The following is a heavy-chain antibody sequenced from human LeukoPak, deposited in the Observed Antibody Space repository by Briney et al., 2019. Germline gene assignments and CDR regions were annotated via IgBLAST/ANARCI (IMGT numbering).Heavy chain of an antibody. D-gene: IGHD3-16*01. Sequence: SETLSLTCTVSGGSISSYYWSWIRQPAGKGLEWIGRIYSSGSTNYNPSLKSRVTMSVDTSKNQFSLNLTSVTAADTAVYYCARSGGWAAPLGYWGQGALVTVSS. CDR2: IYSSGST. CDR1: GGSISSYY. CDR3: ARSGGWAAPLGY. V-gene: IGHV4-4*07. J-gene: IGHJ4*02.